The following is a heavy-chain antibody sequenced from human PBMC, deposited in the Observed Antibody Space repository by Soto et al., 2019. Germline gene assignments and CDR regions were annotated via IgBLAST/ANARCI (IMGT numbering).Heavy chain of an antibody. Sequence: SETLSLTCTVPGGSVNIGTYYWSWIRQPPGKGLEWIGFIHYSGSTNYNPSLKSRVTISVDTSKNQFSLKLSSATAADTAVYYCARDMGYSSSWYEYYYYGMDVWGQGTTVTVSS. CDR1: GGSVNIGTYY. CDR2: IHYSGST. V-gene: IGHV4-61*01. CDR3: ARDMGYSSSWYEYYYYGMDV. J-gene: IGHJ6*02. D-gene: IGHD6-13*01.